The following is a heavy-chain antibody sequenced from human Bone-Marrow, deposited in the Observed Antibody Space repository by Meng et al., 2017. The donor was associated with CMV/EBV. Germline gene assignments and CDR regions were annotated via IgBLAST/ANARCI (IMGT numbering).Heavy chain of an antibody. J-gene: IGHJ4*02. Sequence: SETLSLTCTVSGGSISSYYWSWIRQPPGKGLEWIGYIYYSGSTNYNPSLKSRVTISVDTSKNQFSLKLSSVTAADTAVYYCALLGYCSSTSCYGKDYWGQGTLVTVPS. CDR1: GGSISSYY. CDR2: IYYSGST. D-gene: IGHD2-2*01. CDR3: ALLGYCSSTSCYGKDY. V-gene: IGHV4-59*12.